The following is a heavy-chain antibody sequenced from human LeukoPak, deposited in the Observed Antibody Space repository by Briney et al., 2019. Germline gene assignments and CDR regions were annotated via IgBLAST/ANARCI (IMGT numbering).Heavy chain of an antibody. CDR2: IKQDGSQK. Sequence: QSGGSLRLSCAASGFTFSNYWMNWVRQAPGKVLEYVANIKQDGSQKYYVDSMKGRFTISRDNAKKSLYLQMNSLRAEDTAVYYCARGRYDSRIFDYWGQGTLVTVSS. V-gene: IGHV3-7*01. CDR3: ARGRYDSRIFDY. J-gene: IGHJ4*02. CDR1: GFTFSNYW. D-gene: IGHD3-22*01.